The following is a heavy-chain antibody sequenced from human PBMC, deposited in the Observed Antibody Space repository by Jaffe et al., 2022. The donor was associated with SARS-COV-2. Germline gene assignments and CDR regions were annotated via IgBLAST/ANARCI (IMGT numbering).Heavy chain of an antibody. D-gene: IGHD3-22*01. J-gene: IGHJ4*02. CDR1: GGSFSGYY. V-gene: IGHV4-34*01. CDR2: INHSGST. Sequence: QVQLQQWGAGLLKPSETLSLTCAVYGGSFSGYYWSWIRQPPGKGLEWIGEINHSGSTNYNPSLKSRVTISVDTSKNQFSLKLSSVTAADTAVYYCARYWGGSGYHQPYFDYWGQGTLVTVSS. CDR3: ARYWGGSGYHQPYFDY.